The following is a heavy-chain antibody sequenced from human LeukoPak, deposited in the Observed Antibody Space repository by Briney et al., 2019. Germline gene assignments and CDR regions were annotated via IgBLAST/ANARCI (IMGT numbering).Heavy chain of an antibody. J-gene: IGHJ3*02. Sequence: GGSLRLSCVASGFIFSSHGMNWVRQAPGKGLEWVAHINLNNRNIDYADSVKGRFTISRDNAKNSQCLQMNNLRVEDTAVYYCARDYEYASDIWGQGAMVTVSS. CDR2: INLNNRNI. CDR3: ARDYEYASDI. CDR1: GFIFSSHG. D-gene: IGHD3-3*01. V-gene: IGHV3-48*01.